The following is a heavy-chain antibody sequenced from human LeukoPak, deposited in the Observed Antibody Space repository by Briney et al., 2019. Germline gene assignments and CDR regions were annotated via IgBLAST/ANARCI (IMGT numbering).Heavy chain of an antibody. CDR2: IRTKAYGGTI. Sequence: GRSLRLSCTASGFIFGDYVMSWVRHAPGKGLEWVGFIRTKAYGGTIEYAASVKGRFTISRDDSKSIAYLQMNSLKTEDTAVYYCTRGGGYYFDSSGYYYAFDIWGQGTMVTVSS. D-gene: IGHD3-22*01. V-gene: IGHV3-49*04. CDR3: TRGGGYYFDSSGYYYAFDI. CDR1: GFIFGDYV. J-gene: IGHJ3*02.